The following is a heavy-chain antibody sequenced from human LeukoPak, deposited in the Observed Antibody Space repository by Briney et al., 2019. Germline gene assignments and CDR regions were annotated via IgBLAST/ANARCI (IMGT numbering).Heavy chain of an antibody. CDR3: AKGVGATLPYFQH. D-gene: IGHD1-26*01. CDR1: GFTFDDYT. Sequence: GGSLRLSCAASGFTFDDYTMHWVRQAPGEGLEWVSLISWDGGSTYYADSVKGRFTISRDNSKNSLYLQMNSLRTEDTALYYCAKGVGATLPYFQHWGQGTLVTVSS. CDR2: ISWDGGST. V-gene: IGHV3-43*01. J-gene: IGHJ1*01.